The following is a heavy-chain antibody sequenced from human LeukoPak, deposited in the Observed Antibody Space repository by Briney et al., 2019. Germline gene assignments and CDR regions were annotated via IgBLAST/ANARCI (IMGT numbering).Heavy chain of an antibody. Sequence: PGGSLRLSCAASGVTVSSNYMSWVRQAPGKGLEWVSVIYRGGSTYYAGSVRGRFTISRDNSKNTLYLQMNSLRAEDTAVYYCARGPGPRDTVMARVYYFDYWGQGTLVTVSS. D-gene: IGHD5-18*01. V-gene: IGHV3-53*01. CDR2: IYRGGST. CDR1: GVTVSSNY. J-gene: IGHJ4*02. CDR3: ARGPGPRDTVMARVYYFDY.